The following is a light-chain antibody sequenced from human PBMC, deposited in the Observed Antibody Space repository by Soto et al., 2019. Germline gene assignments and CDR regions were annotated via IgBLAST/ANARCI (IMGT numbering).Light chain of an antibody. V-gene: IGKV1D-12*01. Sequence: DIQMTQSPSSVSASVGDRVTITCRASQAISTWLAWYQQKPGKAPTLLIYAASDLQTGVPSRFSGSGSGTYFTLTISSLQPEDFATYYCQQANSFPRTGGQGTKVQIK. CDR2: AAS. J-gene: IGKJ1*01. CDR3: QQANSFPRT. CDR1: QAISTW.